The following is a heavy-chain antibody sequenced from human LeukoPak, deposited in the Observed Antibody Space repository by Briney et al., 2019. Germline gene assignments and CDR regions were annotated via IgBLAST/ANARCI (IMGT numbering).Heavy chain of an antibody. CDR3: ARSRLDWSVTAIDWDY. D-gene: IGHD2-21*02. Sequence: ASVTVSCTASGYTFTSYAMNWVRQAPGQGLEWMGWINTNTGNPTYAQGFTGRFVFSLDTSVSTAYLQISSLKAEDTAVYYCARSRLDWSVTAIDWDYWGQGTLVTVSS. V-gene: IGHV7-4-1*02. CDR2: INTNTGNP. J-gene: IGHJ4*02. CDR1: GYTFTSYA.